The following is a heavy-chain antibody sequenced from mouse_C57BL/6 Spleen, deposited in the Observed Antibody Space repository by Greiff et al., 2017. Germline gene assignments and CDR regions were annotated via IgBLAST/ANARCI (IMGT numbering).Heavy chain of an antibody. Sequence: VQLQQSGTVLARPGASVKMSCKTSGYTFTSYWMHWVKQRPGQGLEWIGAIYPGNSDTSYNQKFKGKAKLTAVTSASTAYMELSSLTNEDSAVYYCTRSDSSGYVNFDVGGTGTTVTVSS. J-gene: IGHJ1*03. V-gene: IGHV1-5*01. CDR1: GYTFTSYW. CDR3: TRSDSSGYVNFDV. CDR2: IYPGNSDT. D-gene: IGHD3-2*02.